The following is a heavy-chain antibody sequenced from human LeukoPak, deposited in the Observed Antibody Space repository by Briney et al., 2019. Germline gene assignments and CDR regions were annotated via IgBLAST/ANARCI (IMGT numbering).Heavy chain of an antibody. D-gene: IGHD6-13*01. CDR1: GGSISIGYY. Sequence: PSETLSLTCTVSGGSISIGYYWGWIRQTPGKGLEWIGSFYHSRSTYYNPSLKSRVTILVDTSKNQFSLKLSSVTAADTAVYYCARGDSSGWYTNSNYYHYYMDVWGKGTTVTVSS. CDR3: ARGDSSGWYTNSNYYHYYMDV. V-gene: IGHV4-38-2*02. J-gene: IGHJ6*03. CDR2: FYHSRST.